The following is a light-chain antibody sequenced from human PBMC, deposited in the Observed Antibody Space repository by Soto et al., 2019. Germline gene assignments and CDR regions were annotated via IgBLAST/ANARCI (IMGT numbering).Light chain of an antibody. V-gene: IGLV2-14*01. J-gene: IGLJ1*01. Sequence: QSVLAQPASVSGSPGQSITVSCTGTSSDVGGHNYVSWFQQHPGQAPKLLIYDVTTRPSGVSTRFSGSKSGNTASLTISGLQAEDEADYHCSSYSSSGTLFVFGTGTKVTVL. CDR1: SSDVGGHNY. CDR3: SSYSSSGTLFV. CDR2: DVT.